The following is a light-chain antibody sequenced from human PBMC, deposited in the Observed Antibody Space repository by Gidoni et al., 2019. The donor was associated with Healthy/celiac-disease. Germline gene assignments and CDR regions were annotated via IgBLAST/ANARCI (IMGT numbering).Light chain of an antibody. CDR1: QSISSY. CDR2: AAS. J-gene: IGKJ2*01. Sequence: DPVSITCRASQSISSYLNWYQQKPGKAPKLLIYAASSLQSRVPSRFSGSGSGTDFTLTISSLQPEDFATYYCQQSYSTPYTFGQXTKLEIK. CDR3: QQSYSTPYT. V-gene: IGKV1-39*01.